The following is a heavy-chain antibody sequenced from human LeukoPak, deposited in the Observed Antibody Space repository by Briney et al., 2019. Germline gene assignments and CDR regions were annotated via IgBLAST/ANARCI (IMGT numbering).Heavy chain of an antibody. CDR3: ARLQGGSY. D-gene: IGHD2-15*01. Sequence: GGSLRVSCEASGFTFSSYSMTWVRQAPGKGLEWVANIGQDGGEKYYVHSVKGRFTISRDNTTDPLYLQMNSLGAEETAVYYGARLQGGSYWGRGTLVTVSS. J-gene: IGHJ4*02. CDR1: GFTFSSYS. CDR2: IGQDGGEK. V-gene: IGHV3-7*01.